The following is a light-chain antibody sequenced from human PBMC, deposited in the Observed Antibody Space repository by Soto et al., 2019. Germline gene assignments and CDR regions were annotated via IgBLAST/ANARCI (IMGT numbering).Light chain of an antibody. CDR2: GAS. CDR1: QSVRSK. Sequence: EIVLTPSPASLSVSPGERATLSCRASQSVRSKVAWYQQKPGQAPRLLISGASRRATGIPDRFSGAGSGTDFTLTISRLEPEDFALYYCQQHDILPITCGQGTRLEIK. V-gene: IGKV3-20*01. J-gene: IGKJ5*01. CDR3: QQHDILPIT.